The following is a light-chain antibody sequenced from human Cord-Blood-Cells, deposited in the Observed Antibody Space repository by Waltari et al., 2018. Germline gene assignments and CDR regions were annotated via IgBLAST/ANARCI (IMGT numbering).Light chain of an antibody. Sequence: QSALTQPASVSGSPGQSLTISSTGTSSDVGGYNAVSWYQQHPGNAPKLMIYDVSKRSSGVSNRFSGSKSGNTASLTISGLQAEDEADYYCSSYTSSSTYVFGTGTKVTVL. CDR1: SSDVGGYNA. V-gene: IGLV2-14*01. CDR3: SSYTSSSTYV. J-gene: IGLJ1*01. CDR2: DVS.